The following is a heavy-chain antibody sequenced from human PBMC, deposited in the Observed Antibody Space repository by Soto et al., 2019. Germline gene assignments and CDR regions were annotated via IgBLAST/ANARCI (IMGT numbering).Heavy chain of an antibody. CDR1: GFTFSSYA. V-gene: IGHV3-30-3*01. CDR3: ARGYGGMYYFDY. D-gene: IGHD4-17*01. CDR2: ISYDGSNK. Sequence: QVQLVESGGGVVQPGRSLRLSCAASGFTFSSYAMHWFRQAPGKGLEWVAVISYDGSNKYYADSVKGRFTISRDNSKNTLYLQMNSLRAEDTAVYYCARGYGGMYYFDYWGQGTLVTVSS. J-gene: IGHJ4*02.